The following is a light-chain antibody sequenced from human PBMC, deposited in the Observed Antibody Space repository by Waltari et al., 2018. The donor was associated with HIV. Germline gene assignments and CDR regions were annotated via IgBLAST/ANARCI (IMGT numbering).Light chain of an antibody. J-gene: IGLJ2*01. CDR3: AAWYDSLSEPYVL. Sequence: QSVLTQPPSASGTPGQRVTISCSGTTSTIGTNSVNWYQQLPGTAPKLLIFSDDHRPSAVPDRFSGSKSGTSASLTISGPQSEDEGDYYCAAWYDSLSEPYVLFGGGTRLTVL. CDR2: SDD. V-gene: IGLV1-44*01. CDR1: TSTIGTNS.